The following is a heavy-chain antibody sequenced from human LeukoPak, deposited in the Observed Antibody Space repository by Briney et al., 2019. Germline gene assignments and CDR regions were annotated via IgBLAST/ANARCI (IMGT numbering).Heavy chain of an antibody. Sequence: GGSLRLSCAASGFTFSAYSMNWVRQVPGKGLEWVSYISSGSRTIYYADSVKGRFTVSGDNAKNSLNLQMDSLRAEDTAVYYCARESITGHRDFDYWGQGTLVTVSS. CDR3: ARESITGHRDFDY. CDR2: ISSGSRTI. CDR1: GFTFSAYS. D-gene: IGHD1-20*01. V-gene: IGHV3-48*01. J-gene: IGHJ4*02.